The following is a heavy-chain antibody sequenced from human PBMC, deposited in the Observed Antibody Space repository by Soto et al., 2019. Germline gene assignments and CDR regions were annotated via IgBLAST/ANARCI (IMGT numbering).Heavy chain of an antibody. D-gene: IGHD3-22*01. V-gene: IGHV3-64D*06. CDR1: EFPFSIYA. J-gene: IGHJ4*02. CDR2: INGGST. CDR3: VKGEYYYDSSGYYPFDY. Sequence: PGGTLKLSSSASEFPFSIYAMHWVRQAPGKGLVYVSSINGGSTDYADSVKGRFTISRDNSKNTVYLQMSSLRVEDTAVYYCVKGEYYYDSSGYYPFDYWGQGTLVT.